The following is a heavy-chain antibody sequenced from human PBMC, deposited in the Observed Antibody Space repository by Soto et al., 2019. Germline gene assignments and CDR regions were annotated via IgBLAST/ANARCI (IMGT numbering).Heavy chain of an antibody. CDR1: GGSVSSGSYY. Sequence: SETLSLTCTVSGGSVSSGSYYWSWIRQPPGKGLEWIGYIYYSGSTNYNPSLKSRVTISVDTSKNQFSLKLSSVTAADTAVYYCARDNYYGGKLDYWGQGTLVTVSS. CDR3: ARDNYYGGKLDY. J-gene: IGHJ4*02. D-gene: IGHD4-17*01. CDR2: IYYSGST. V-gene: IGHV4-61*01.